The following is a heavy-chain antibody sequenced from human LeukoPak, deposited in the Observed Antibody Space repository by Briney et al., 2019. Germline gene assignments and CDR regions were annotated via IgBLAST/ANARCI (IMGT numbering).Heavy chain of an antibody. CDR2: IYYSGST. CDR1: GGSISSYY. CDR3: ARLPSLYYYYYGMDV. Sequence: SETLSLTCTVSGGSISSYYWSWIRQPPGKGLEWIGYIYYSGSTNYNPSLKSRVTISVDTSKNQFSLKLSSVTAADTAVYYCARLPSLYYYYYGMDVWGQGTTVTVSS. V-gene: IGHV4-59*08. J-gene: IGHJ6*02.